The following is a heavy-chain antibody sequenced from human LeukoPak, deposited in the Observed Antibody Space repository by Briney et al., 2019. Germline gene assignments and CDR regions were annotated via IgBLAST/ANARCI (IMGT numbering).Heavy chain of an antibody. D-gene: IGHD5-18*01. CDR2: IYYSGST. Sequence: PSETLSLTCTVSGGSISSGGYYWSWIRQHPGKGLEWIGYIYYSGSTYYNPSLKSRVTISVDTSKNQFSLKLSSVTAADTAVYYCARQFAGLPTQLNYWAQGTLVTVSS. V-gene: IGHV4-31*03. CDR3: ARQFAGLPTQLNY. J-gene: IGHJ4*02. CDR1: GGSISSGGYY.